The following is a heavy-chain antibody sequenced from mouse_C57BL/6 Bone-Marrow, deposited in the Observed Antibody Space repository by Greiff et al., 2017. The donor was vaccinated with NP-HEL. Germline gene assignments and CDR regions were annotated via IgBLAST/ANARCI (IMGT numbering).Heavy chain of an antibody. CDR2: IHPNSGST. D-gene: IGHD3-2*02. J-gene: IGHJ3*01. V-gene: IGHV1-64*01. CDR1: GYTFTSYW. CDR3: ARSRQLRLLAY. Sequence: QVQLQQPGAELVKPGASVKLSCKASGYTFTSYWMHWVKQRPGQGLEWIGMIHPNSGSTNYNEKFKSKATLTVDKSSSTAYMQLSSLTSEDSAVYYCARSRQLRLLAYWGQGTLVTVSA.